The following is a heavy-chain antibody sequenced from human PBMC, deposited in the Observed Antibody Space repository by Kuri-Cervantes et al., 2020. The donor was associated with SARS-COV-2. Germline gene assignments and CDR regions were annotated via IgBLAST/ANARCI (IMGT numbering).Heavy chain of an antibody. V-gene: IGHV1-46*01. Sequence: ASVKVSCKASGYTFTSYYMHWVRQAPGQGLEWMGIINPSGGSTSYAQKLQGRVTMTRDTSTSTVYMELSSLRSEDTAVYYCARDRYRHSSGWYFDYWGQGTLVTVSS. D-gene: IGHD6-19*01. CDR3: ARDRYRHSSGWYFDY. J-gene: IGHJ4*02. CDR1: GYTFTSYY. CDR2: INPSGGST.